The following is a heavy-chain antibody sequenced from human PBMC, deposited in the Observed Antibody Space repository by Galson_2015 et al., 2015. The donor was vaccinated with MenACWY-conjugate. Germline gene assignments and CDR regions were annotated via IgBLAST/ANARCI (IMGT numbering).Heavy chain of an antibody. Sequence: SVKVSCKASGYTFTSYGISWVRQAPGQGLEWMGWISAYNGNTNYAQKLQGRVTMTTDTSTSTAYMELRSLRSDDTAVYYCARDRAIVVVPAATVSWFDPWGQGTLVTVSS. CDR2: ISAYNGNT. V-gene: IGHV1-18*04. CDR1: GYTFTSYG. D-gene: IGHD2-2*01. CDR3: ARDRAIVVVPAATVSWFDP. J-gene: IGHJ5*02.